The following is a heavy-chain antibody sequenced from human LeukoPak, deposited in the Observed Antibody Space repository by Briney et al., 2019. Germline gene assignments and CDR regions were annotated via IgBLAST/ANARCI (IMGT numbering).Heavy chain of an antibody. Sequence: PGGSLRLSCAASGNYWMHWVRQAPGKGLVWVSHINGDGSLTTYADSVKGRFTISKDNAKNTVYLQMNNLRAEDTAVYYCVSFYETYWGRGTLVTVSS. CDR2: INGDGSLT. CDR3: VSFYETY. J-gene: IGHJ4*02. D-gene: IGHD2-2*01. V-gene: IGHV3-74*01. CDR1: GNYW.